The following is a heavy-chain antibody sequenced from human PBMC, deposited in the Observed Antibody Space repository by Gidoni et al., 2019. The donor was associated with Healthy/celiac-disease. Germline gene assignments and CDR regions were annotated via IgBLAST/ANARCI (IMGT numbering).Heavy chain of an antibody. D-gene: IGHD3-22*01. CDR3: ASAYYDSSSLAFDI. J-gene: IGHJ3*02. Sequence: GCSISSYYWSWIRQPPGKGLEWIGYIYYSGSTNYNHSLKSRVTISVDTSKNQFSLKLSSVTAADTAVYYCASAYYDSSSLAFDIWGQGTMVTVSS. V-gene: IGHV4-59*01. CDR2: IYYSGST. CDR1: GCSISSYY.